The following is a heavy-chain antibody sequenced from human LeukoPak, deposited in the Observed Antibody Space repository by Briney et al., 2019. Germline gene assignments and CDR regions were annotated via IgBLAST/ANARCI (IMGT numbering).Heavy chain of an antibody. V-gene: IGHV4-59*01. CDR2: IYYSGST. CDR3: ARGRDFGSSWYSLHRYYYYMDV. CDR1: GGSISSYY. Sequence: RSSETLSLTCTVSGGSISSYYWSWIRQPPGKGLEWIGYIYYSGSTNYNPSLKSRVTISVDTSKNQFSLKLSSVTAADTAVYYCARGRDFGSSWYSLHRYYYYMDVWGKGTTVTISS. D-gene: IGHD6-13*01. J-gene: IGHJ6*03.